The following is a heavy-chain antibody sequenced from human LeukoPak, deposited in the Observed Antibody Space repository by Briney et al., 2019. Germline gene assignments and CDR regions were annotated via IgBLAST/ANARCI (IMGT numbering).Heavy chain of an antibody. CDR3: AREVAVAGTPRFDP. D-gene: IGHD6-19*01. J-gene: IGHJ5*02. V-gene: IGHV3-74*01. CDR2: INSDGSST. CDR1: GFTFSSYW. Sequence: PGGSLRLSCAASGFTFSSYWMHWVRQAPGKGLVWVSRINSDGSSTSYADSVKGRFTISRDNAKNTLYLQMNSLRAEDTAAYYCAREVAVAGTPRFDPWGQGTLVTVSS.